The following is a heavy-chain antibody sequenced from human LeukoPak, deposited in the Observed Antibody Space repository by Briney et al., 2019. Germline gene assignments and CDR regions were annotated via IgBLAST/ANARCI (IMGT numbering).Heavy chain of an antibody. V-gene: IGHV3-30*04. CDR1: GFIFNNYA. D-gene: IGHD3-16*01. J-gene: IGHJ4*02. CDR2: ISYDESSE. Sequence: GRSLRLSCEASGFIFNNYAMHWVRQAPGKGLEWVAVISYDESSENHADSVKGRFTISRDNSKNTLHLHMNSLRSEDTAVYYCAKSRSGNDYVWGSFDYWGQGTLVTVSS. CDR3: AKSRSGNDYVWGSFDY.